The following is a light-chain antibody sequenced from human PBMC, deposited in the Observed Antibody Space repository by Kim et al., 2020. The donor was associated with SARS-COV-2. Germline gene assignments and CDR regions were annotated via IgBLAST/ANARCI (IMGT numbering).Light chain of an antibody. V-gene: IGKV4-1*01. J-gene: IGKJ2*01. CDR3: QQYYTTPDT. CDR2: WSS. Sequence: DIVMTQSPESLAVSLGERATINCKSSQSVLFSANNKNHLAWYQQKPGQPPKLLFYWSSTRASGDPDRFSGSGSGTDFSLTITSLQADDVAIYYCQQYYTTPDTFGQGTKLEI. CDR1: QSVLFSANNKNH.